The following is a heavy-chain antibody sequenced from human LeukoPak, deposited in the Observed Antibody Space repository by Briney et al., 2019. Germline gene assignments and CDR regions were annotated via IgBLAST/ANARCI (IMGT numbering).Heavy chain of an antibody. V-gene: IGHV4-30-4*08. CDR1: GDSISSGAYY. Sequence: PSETLSLTCTVSGDSISSGAYYWSWIRQPPGKGLEWIGYIYYTGDTYYNPSLKSRVTISVDTAKNQFSLKLSSVTAADTAVYYCAKDSMVRGFLTAFDIWGQGTMVTVSS. D-gene: IGHD3-10*01. J-gene: IGHJ3*02. CDR2: IYYTGDT. CDR3: AKDSMVRGFLTAFDI.